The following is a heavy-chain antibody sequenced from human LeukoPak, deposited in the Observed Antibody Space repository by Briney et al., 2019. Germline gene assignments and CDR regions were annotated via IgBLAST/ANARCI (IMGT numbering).Heavy chain of an antibody. J-gene: IGHJ4*02. CDR1: GFTFSSYW. CDR2: INQDGSVK. V-gene: IGHV3-7*01. D-gene: IGHD6-6*01. Sequence: PGGSVRLSCAASGFTFSSYWMTWVRQAPGKGLEWVANINQDGSVKYYVYSVKGRFTISRDNAKNSLYLQMNSLRAEDTAVYYCARIGYASSSLDYWGQGTLVTVSS. CDR3: ARIGYASSSLDY.